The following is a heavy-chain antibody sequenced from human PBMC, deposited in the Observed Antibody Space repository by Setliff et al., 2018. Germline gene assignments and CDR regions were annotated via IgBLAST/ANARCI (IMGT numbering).Heavy chain of an antibody. V-gene: IGHV3-7*01. CDR2: INPHASEK. Sequence: GGSLRLSCTASGFSYSHCWVSWVRQAPGKGLEWLASINPHASEKYYADSVKGRFTISRDNAKNSLYLQMNSLRAEDTAVYYCASIDWGENFYNMDVWGKGATVTVSS. CDR1: GFSYSHCW. J-gene: IGHJ6*03. CDR3: ASIDWGENFYNMDV. D-gene: IGHD7-27*01.